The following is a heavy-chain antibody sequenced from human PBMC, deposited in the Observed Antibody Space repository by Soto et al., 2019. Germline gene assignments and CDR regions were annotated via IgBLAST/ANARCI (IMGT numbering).Heavy chain of an antibody. Sequence: QVQLQESGPGLVKPSQTLSLTCTVSGGSISSGGYYWSWIRQHPGKGLEWIGYIYYSWSTYYNPSHMSRVTLSVAPAKSQFSLKLGSLTAADTAVYYCARDPGGIDYDFWSGYYKGVARPYYFDYWGQGTLVTVSS. D-gene: IGHD3-3*01. CDR1: GGSISSGGYY. CDR2: IYYSWST. CDR3: ARDPGGIDYDFWSGYYKGVARPYYFDY. J-gene: IGHJ4*02. V-gene: IGHV4-31*03.